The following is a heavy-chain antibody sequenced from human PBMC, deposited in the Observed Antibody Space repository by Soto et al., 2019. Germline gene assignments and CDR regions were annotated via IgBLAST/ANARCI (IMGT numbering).Heavy chain of an antibody. CDR3: ATEYSSGWYRRGYYFDY. J-gene: IGHJ4*02. CDR1: GGSFSGYY. Sequence: SETLSLTCAVYGGSFSGYYWSWIRQPPGKGLEWIGEINHSGSTNYNPSLKSRVTISVDTSKNQFSLKLSSVTAADTAVYYCATEYSSGWYRRGYYFDYWGQGTLVTVSS. D-gene: IGHD6-19*01. V-gene: IGHV4-34*01. CDR2: INHSGST.